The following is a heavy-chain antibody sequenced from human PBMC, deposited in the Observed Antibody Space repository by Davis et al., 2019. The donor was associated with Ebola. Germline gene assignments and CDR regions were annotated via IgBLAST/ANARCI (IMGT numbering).Heavy chain of an antibody. Sequence: SVKVSCKASGFTFTSSAVQWVRQARGQRLEWIGWIVVGSGNTNYAQKFQERVTITRDMSTSTAYMELSSLRSEDTAVYYCARDIPHSPHYDFWSGYYYYYGMDVWGQGTTVTVSS. V-gene: IGHV1-58*01. CDR2: IVVGSGNT. CDR1: GFTFTSSA. D-gene: IGHD3-3*01. J-gene: IGHJ6*02. CDR3: ARDIPHSPHYDFWSGYYYYYGMDV.